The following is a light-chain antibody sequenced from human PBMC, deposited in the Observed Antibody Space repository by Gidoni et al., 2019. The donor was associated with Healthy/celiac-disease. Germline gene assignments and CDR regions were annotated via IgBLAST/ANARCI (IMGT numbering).Light chain of an antibody. CDR1: ISNIGSNT. CDR2: SNN. V-gene: IGLV1-44*01. CDR3: AAWDDSLNGYWV. Sequence: QSVLNQPPSASGTPGQRVTISCSGSISNIGSNTVNWYQQVPGTAPKLLIYSNNKRPSGVPDRFSGSKSGTSASLAISGLQSEDDADYYCAAWDDSLNGYWVFGGGTKLTVL. J-gene: IGLJ3*02.